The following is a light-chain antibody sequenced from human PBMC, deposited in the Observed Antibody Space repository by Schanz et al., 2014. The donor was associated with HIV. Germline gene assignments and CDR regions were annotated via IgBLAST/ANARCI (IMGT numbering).Light chain of an antibody. J-gene: IGKJ1*01. CDR3: QQYNNWPRT. Sequence: EIVLTQSPGTLSLSPGERATLFCRASQSISRNYLAWFQQKPGQAPRLLIYGASSRATGIPDRFSGSGSGTDFTLTISSLQSEDFAVYYCQQYNNWPRTFGQGTKVEIK. CDR2: GAS. CDR1: QSISRNY. V-gene: IGKV3-20*01.